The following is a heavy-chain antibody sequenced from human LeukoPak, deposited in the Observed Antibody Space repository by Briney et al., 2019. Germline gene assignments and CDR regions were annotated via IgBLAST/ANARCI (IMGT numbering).Heavy chain of an antibody. CDR1: GESFSDYY. D-gene: IGHD3-9*01. J-gene: IGHJ4*02. CDR2: ITQSGIT. V-gene: IGHV4-34*01. CDR3: ARGPRVTGYYWLNY. Sequence: SETLSLTCAVYGESFSDYYWTWIRQPPGKGLEWIGEITQSGITDFKPSLKRRVTISVDTSKNHFSLNLSSVTAADTAVYYCARGPRVTGYYWLNYWGQGTLVTVSS.